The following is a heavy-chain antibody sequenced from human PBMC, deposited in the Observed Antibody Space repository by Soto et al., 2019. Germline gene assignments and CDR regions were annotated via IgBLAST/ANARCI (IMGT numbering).Heavy chain of an antibody. CDR3: ARQILYSSGWTRGADYFDY. Sequence: PSQTLSLTCAISGDSVSSKSAAWNWIRQSPSRGLEWLGRTYHRSKWYNDYAVSVKSRITINPDTSKNQFSLKLSAVTAADTAVYYCARQILYSSGWTRGADYFDYWGQGTLVTVSS. V-gene: IGHV6-1*01. CDR2: TYHRSKWYN. CDR1: GDSVSSKSAA. J-gene: IGHJ4*02. D-gene: IGHD6-19*01.